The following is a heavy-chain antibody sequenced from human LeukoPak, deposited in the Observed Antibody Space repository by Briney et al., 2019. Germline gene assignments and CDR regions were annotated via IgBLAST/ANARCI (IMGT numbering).Heavy chain of an antibody. V-gene: IGHV1-3*01. CDR2: INAGNGDT. CDR3: ARGLWSAHRREYYFDS. Sequence: ASVKVSCKASGYTFTNYAVNWLRQAPGQRLEWMGWINAGNGDTKFSQNYQARVTIIRDASASTAYMELSSLTSEDTAVYFCARGLWSAHRREYYFDSWGQGTLVTVSS. D-gene: IGHD3-3*01. J-gene: IGHJ4*02. CDR1: GYTFTNYA.